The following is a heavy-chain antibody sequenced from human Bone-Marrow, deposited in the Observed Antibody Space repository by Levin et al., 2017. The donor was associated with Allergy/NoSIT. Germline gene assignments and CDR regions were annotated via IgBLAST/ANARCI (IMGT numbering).Heavy chain of an antibody. D-gene: IGHD3-22*01. CDR1: GASIYNSPYF. CDR2: IYYTGRS. J-gene: IGHJ4*02. CDR3: ARGRGYYDSSGYYFDY. Sequence: SETLSLTCAVSGASIYNSPYFWAWIRQPPGKGLEWIGSIYYTGRSFYNPSLASRVTISVDTSTNQLSLKVTSVTAADTAVYYCARGRGYYDSSGYYFDYWGQGTLVTVSS. V-gene: IGHV4-39*07.